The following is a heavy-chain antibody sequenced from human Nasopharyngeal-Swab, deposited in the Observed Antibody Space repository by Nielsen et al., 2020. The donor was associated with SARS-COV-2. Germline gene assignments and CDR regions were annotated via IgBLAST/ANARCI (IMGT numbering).Heavy chain of an antibody. D-gene: IGHD7-27*01. CDR3: ARENWGKLDY. V-gene: IGHV3-7*04. J-gene: IGHJ4*02. Sequence: GESLKISCAASGFTFSSYWMSWVRQAPGKGLEWVANIKQDGSEKYYVDSVKGRFTISRDNAKNSLYLQMNNLRADDTAVYYCARENWGKLDYWGQGALVTVSS. CDR1: GFTFSSYW. CDR2: IKQDGSEK.